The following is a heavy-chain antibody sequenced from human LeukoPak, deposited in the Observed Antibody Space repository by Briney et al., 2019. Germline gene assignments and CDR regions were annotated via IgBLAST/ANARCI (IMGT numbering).Heavy chain of an antibody. CDR1: GFTFSSYG. CDR2: ISYDGSNK. V-gene: IGHV3-30*18. J-gene: IGHJ5*02. Sequence: GGSLRLSCAASGFTFSSYGMHWVRQAPGKGLEWVAVISYDGSNKYYADSVKGRFTISRDNSKNTLYLQMNSLRAEDTAVYYCAKGGSDILTGFHLWGQGTLVTVSS. D-gene: IGHD3-9*01. CDR3: AKGGSDILTGFHL.